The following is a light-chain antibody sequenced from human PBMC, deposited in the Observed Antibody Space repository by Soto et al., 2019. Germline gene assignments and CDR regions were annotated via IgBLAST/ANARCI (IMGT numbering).Light chain of an antibody. V-gene: IGLV1-47*01. Sequence: QSVLTQPPSASGTPGQRVTISSSGSSSNIGTNNVHWFQQFPGTAPNLLIYRNNRRPSGVPDRFSGSKSGTSASLAISGLRSEDEADYYCAAWDDSLSAWVFGGGTKLTVL. CDR1: SSNIGTNN. CDR3: AAWDDSLSAWV. J-gene: IGLJ3*02. CDR2: RNN.